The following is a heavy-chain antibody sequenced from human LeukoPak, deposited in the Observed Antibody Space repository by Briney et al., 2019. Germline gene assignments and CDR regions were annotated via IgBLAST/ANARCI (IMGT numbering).Heavy chain of an antibody. CDR2: IYYSGRT. J-gene: IGHJ4*02. D-gene: IGHD6-13*01. CDR1: GGSITSSSYY. V-gene: IGHV4-39*07. Sequence: KSSETLSLTCTVSGGSITSSSYYWGWIRQPPGKGREWIGCIYYSGRTSYNPSLKRRVTISVDTSKNQFSLKLSSVTAADTAVYYCARDKVGAAVGFFDYWGQGTLVTVSP. CDR3: ARDKVGAAVGFFDY.